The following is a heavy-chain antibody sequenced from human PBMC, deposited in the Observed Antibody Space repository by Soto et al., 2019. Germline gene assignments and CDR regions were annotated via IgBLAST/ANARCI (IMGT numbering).Heavy chain of an antibody. J-gene: IGHJ4*02. V-gene: IGHV3-21*06. CDR3: ARESEDLTSNFDY. CDR2: ISSTTNYI. CDR1: GFTFSSYA. Sequence: GGSLRLSCAAPGFTFSSYAMSWVRQAPGKGLEWVSSISSTTNYIYYGDSMKGRFTISRDNAKNSLYLEMNSLRAEDTAVYYCARESEDLTSNFDYWGQGTLVTAPQ.